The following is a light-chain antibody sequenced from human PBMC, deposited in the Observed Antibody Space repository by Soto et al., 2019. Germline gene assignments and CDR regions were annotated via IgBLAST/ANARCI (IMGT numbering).Light chain of an antibody. CDR2: GVS. V-gene: IGKV3-20*01. Sequence: EIVLTQSPGTLSLSPGERVTLSCRASQSVSSNYFAWYQQKPGQAPRLLIHGVSSSATGIPDRFSGSGSGTDFTLTISRLEPEDFAVYYCQQYGSSPRTFGQGTKLEIK. CDR3: QQYGSSPRT. J-gene: IGKJ2*01. CDR1: QSVSSNY.